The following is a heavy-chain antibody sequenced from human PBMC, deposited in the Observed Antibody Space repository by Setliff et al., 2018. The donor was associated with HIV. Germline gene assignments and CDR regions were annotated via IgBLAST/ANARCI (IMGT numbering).Heavy chain of an antibody. J-gene: IGHJ6*03. CDR2: IYSTGNT. D-gene: IGHD1-1*01. CDR1: GGSMTGQY. CDR3: ARLEPNYYYYYMDV. Sequence: SETLSLTCPVSGGSMTGQYWSWIRQPPGKGLEWIGYIYSTGNTYYSPSLKSRVTISIDTSKNQFSLKLTSVTAADTAVYYCARLEPNYYYYYMDVWGKGTTVTVS. V-gene: IGHV4-59*11.